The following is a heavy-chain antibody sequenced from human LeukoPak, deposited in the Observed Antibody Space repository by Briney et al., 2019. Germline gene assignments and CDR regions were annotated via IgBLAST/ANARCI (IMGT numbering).Heavy chain of an antibody. D-gene: IGHD3-10*01. CDR2: IRSKAYGGTT. V-gene: IGHV3-49*04. CDR3: TRDLGLLWFGELLGFDY. J-gene: IGHJ4*02. CDR1: GFTFGDYA. Sequence: GRSLRLSCTASGFTFGDYAMSWVRQAPGKGLEWVGFIRSKAYGGTTEYAASVKGRFTISRDDSKSIAYLQMNSLKNEDAAVYYCTRDLGLLWFGELLGFDYWGQGTLVTVSS.